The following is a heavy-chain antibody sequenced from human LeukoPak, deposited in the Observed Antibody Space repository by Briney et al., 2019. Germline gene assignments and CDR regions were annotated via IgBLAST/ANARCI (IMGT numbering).Heavy chain of an antibody. CDR3: APTPEAYTSNWNV. CDR2: INPDSGFT. V-gene: IGHV1-2*02. Sequence: VASVNVSCKASGYTFTDDYMHWVRPAPGQGLEFMGWINPDSGFTNYAQKFQGRVTMTRDTTISTAYLEVRRLRSDDTAVYYCAPTPEAYTSNWNVWGQGTLVTVSS. CDR1: GYTFTDDY. D-gene: IGHD1-1*01. J-gene: IGHJ4*02.